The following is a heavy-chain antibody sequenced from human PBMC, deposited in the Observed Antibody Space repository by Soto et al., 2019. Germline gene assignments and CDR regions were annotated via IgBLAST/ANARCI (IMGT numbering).Heavy chain of an antibody. J-gene: IGHJ4*02. V-gene: IGHV4-34*01. Sequence: ASETLSLTCAVYGGSFSGYYWSWIRQPPGKGLEWIGEINHSGSTNYNPSLKSRVTISVDTSKNQFSLKLSSVTAADTAVYYCARGPQWLVSYYFDYRGQGTLVTVSS. D-gene: IGHD6-19*01. CDR2: INHSGST. CDR3: ARGPQWLVSYYFDY. CDR1: GGSFSGYY.